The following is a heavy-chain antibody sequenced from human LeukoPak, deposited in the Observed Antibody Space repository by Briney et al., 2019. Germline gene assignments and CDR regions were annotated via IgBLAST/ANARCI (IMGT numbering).Heavy chain of an antibody. Sequence: SETLSLTCTVFGGSISNYYWSWIRQPPGKGLEWIAYIYYSGNTNYNPSLKSRVTMSVDTSKNHFSLKLRSMTTADTAVYYCARGRRSSGRHDAFDIWGQGTMVTVSS. CDR2: IYYSGNT. J-gene: IGHJ3*02. CDR1: GGSISNYY. CDR3: ARGRRSSGRHDAFDI. D-gene: IGHD2-15*01. V-gene: IGHV4-59*01.